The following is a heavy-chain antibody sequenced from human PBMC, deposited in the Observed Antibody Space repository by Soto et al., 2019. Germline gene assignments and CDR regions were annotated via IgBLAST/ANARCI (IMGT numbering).Heavy chain of an antibody. CDR2: FYSGGKT. V-gene: IGHV3-53*04. CDR1: GFTVSSSY. Sequence: ESGGGLVQPGGSLRLSCSASGFTVSSSYINWVRQAPGKGLEWVSTFYSGGKTYYADSVKGRFTISRHSSENTLYLQMNSLRSEDTAVYYCARAAQYCTTGTCYPASMGVWGEGTTVTVSS. D-gene: IGHD2-15*01. J-gene: IGHJ6*04. CDR3: ARAAQYCTTGTCYPASMGV.